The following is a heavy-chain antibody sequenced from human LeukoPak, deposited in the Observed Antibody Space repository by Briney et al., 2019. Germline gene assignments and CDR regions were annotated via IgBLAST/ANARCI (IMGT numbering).Heavy chain of an antibody. J-gene: IGHJ4*02. Sequence: SETLSHTCGVSGGSFSGYYWNWIRQPPGKGLEWIGEINHSGSTNYNPSLKSRVTISVDTSQKQFSLRLSSVTAADTAVYYCARGRYLTTGGGAAAGFLDYWGQGTLVTVSS. D-gene: IGHD6-13*01. CDR3: ARGRYLTTGGGAAAGFLDY. V-gene: IGHV4-34*01. CDR1: GGSFSGYY. CDR2: INHSGST.